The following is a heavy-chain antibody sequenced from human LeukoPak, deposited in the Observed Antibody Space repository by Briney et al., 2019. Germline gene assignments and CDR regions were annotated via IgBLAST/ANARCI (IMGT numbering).Heavy chain of an antibody. V-gene: IGHV3-33*01. J-gene: IGHJ6*03. CDR2: IWYDGSNK. Sequence: GGSLRLSCAASGFTFSSYGMHWVRQAPGKGLEWVAVIWYDGSNKYYADSVKGRFTISRDNSKNTLYLQMNSLRAEDTAVYYCASVSGYDWFNPNAIMDVWGKGTTVTVSS. CDR3: ASVSGYDWFNPNAIMDV. D-gene: IGHD5-12*01. CDR1: GFTFSSYG.